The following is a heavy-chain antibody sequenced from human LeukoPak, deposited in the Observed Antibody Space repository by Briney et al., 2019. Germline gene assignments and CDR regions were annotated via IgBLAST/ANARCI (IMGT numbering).Heavy chain of an antibody. V-gene: IGHV4-59*01. CDR2: IYYSGST. CDR1: GGSISSYY. J-gene: IGHJ5*02. CDR3: AREVKRRDGYNYDWFDP. Sequence: SETLSLTCTASGGSISSYYWSWIRQPPGKGLEWIGYIYYSGSTNYNPSLKSRVTISVDTSKNQFSLKLSSVTAADTAVYYCAREVKRRDGYNYDWFDPWGQGTLVTVSS. D-gene: IGHD5-24*01.